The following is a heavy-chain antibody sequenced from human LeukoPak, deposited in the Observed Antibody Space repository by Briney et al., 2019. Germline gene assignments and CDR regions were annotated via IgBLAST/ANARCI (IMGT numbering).Heavy chain of an antibody. J-gene: IGHJ5*02. D-gene: IGHD3-10*01. CDR2: VSGSGDRM. Sequence: GGSLRLSCAASGFTSSSYALNWVRQAPGKGLEWVATVSGSGDRMYHADSVKGRFTISRDNSKNTIYLQMNSLRAEDTALYYCARDRSGSYPNWFDPWGQGTLATVSS. CDR1: GFTSSSYA. V-gene: IGHV3-23*01. CDR3: ARDRSGSYPNWFDP.